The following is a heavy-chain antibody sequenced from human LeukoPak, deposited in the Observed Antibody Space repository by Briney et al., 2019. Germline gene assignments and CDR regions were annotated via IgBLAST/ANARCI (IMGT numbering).Heavy chain of an antibody. CDR3: ARANDFWSGSSGDY. Sequence: GASVKVSCKASGYTFTGYYMHWVRQAPGQGLEWMGWISAYNGNTNYAQKLQGRVTMTTDTSTSTAYMELRSLRSDDTAVYYCARANDFWSGSSGDYWGQGTLVTVSS. CDR2: ISAYNGNT. J-gene: IGHJ4*02. CDR1: GYTFTGYY. D-gene: IGHD3-3*01. V-gene: IGHV1-18*04.